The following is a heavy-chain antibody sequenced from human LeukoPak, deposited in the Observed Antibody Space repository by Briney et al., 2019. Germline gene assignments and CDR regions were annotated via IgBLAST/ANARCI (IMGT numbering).Heavy chain of an antibody. CDR3: AREVGATSFDY. CDR2: ISWNSGSI. J-gene: IGHJ4*02. CDR1: GFTFDDYA. D-gene: IGHD1-26*01. V-gene: IGHV3-9*01. Sequence: LRLSCAASGFTFDDYAMHCVRQAPGKGLEWVSGISWNSGSIGYADSVKGRFTISRDNAKNSLYLQMNSLRAEDTALYYCAREVGATSFDYWGQGTLVTVSS.